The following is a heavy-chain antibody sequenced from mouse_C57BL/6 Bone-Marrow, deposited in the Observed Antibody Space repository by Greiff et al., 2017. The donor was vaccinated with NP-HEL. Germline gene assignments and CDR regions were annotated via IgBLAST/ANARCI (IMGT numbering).Heavy chain of an antibody. J-gene: IGHJ3*01. V-gene: IGHV1-15*01. CDR1: GYTFTDYE. CDR3: YYYDGSSPWFAY. D-gene: IGHD1-1*01. Sequence: QVQLQQSGAELVRPGASVTLSCKASGYTFTDYEMHWVKQTPVHGLEWIGAIDPETGGTAYNQKFKGKAILTADKSSSTAYMELRSLTSEDSAVYYCYYYDGSSPWFAYWGQGTLVTVSA. CDR2: IDPETGGT.